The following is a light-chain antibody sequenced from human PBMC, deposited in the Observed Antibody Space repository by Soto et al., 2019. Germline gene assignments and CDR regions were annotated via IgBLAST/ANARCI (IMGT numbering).Light chain of an antibody. CDR3: QQYGNSPIA. V-gene: IGKV3-20*01. CDR1: QSVSSN. Sequence: EIVLTQSPGTLSLSPGERATLSCRSIQSVSSNLAWYQQKPGQAPRLLIFGASTRATGIPARFSGSGSGTDFTLTISRLEPEDFAVYYCQQYGNSPIAFGQGTRLEIK. J-gene: IGKJ5*01. CDR2: GAS.